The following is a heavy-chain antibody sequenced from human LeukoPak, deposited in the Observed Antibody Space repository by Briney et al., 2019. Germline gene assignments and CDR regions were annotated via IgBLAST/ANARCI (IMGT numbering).Heavy chain of an antibody. CDR2: IKSKTDGGTI. CDR1: GFTFSNAW. Sequence: SGGSLRLSCAASGFTFSNAWMSWVRQAPGKGLEWVGRIKSKTDGGTIDYAAPVKGRFTISRDDSKNTLYLQMNSLKTEDTAVYYCTTAPTTHGDDYYYDMDVWGQGTTVTVSS. D-gene: IGHD4-17*01. J-gene: IGHJ6*02. CDR3: TTAPTTHGDDYYYDMDV. V-gene: IGHV3-15*01.